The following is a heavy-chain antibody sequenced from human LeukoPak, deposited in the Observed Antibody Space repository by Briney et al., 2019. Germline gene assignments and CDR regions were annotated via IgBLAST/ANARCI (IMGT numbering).Heavy chain of an antibody. CDR2: MYSSGST. V-gene: IGHV4-39*07. D-gene: IGHD5-12*01. Sequence: SETLSLTCTVSGGSISSSSYYWGWIRQPPGKGLEWIGSMYSSGSTYYNPSLKSRVTISVDTSRNQFSLKLSSVTAADTAVYYCARSGSGYLRYYFDYWGQGTLVTVSS. CDR3: ARSGSGYLRYYFDY. CDR1: GGSISSSSYY. J-gene: IGHJ4*02.